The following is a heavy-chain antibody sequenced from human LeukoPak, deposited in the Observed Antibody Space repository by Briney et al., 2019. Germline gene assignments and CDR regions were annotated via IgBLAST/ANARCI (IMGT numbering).Heavy chain of an antibody. V-gene: IGHV3-48*03. CDR1: GFTFSSYE. Sequence: GGSLRLSCAASGFTFSSYEMNWVRQAPGKGLEWVSYISSSGSTIYYADSVKGRFTISRDNAKNSLYLQMNSLRAEDTAVYYCARDLRVITFGGVIALFGGDAFDIWDQGTMVTVSS. CDR3: ARDLRVITFGGVIALFGGDAFDI. CDR2: ISSSGSTI. D-gene: IGHD3-16*02. J-gene: IGHJ3*02.